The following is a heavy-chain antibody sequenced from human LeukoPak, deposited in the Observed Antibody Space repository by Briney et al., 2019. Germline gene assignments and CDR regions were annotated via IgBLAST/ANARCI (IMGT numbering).Heavy chain of an antibody. J-gene: IGHJ4*02. V-gene: IGHV3-48*04. Sequence: GGSLRLSCAASGFTFSSYAMSWVRQAPGKGLEWVSYISTGSSTMYYADSVKGRFTISRDNAKNSLYLQMNSLRAEDTAVYYCARTGYSVRYFDWLLRYYFDYWGQGTLVTVSS. D-gene: IGHD3-9*01. CDR1: GFTFSSYA. CDR3: ARTGYSVRYFDWLLRYYFDY. CDR2: ISTGSSTM.